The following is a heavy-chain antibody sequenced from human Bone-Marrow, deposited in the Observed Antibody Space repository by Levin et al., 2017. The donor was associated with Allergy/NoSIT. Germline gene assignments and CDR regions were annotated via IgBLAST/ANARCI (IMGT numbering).Heavy chain of an antibody. Sequence: GGSLRLSCAASGFTFSNYGMHWVRRTPGKGLEWVAIISYDGANGNYADSVRGRFTISRDNTKNTVYLQMHSLRADDTAIYYCAKESGVRANYYLGNWGQGTLHTVCS. CDR1: GFTFSNYG. CDR3: AKESGVRANYYLGN. D-gene: IGHD3-10*01. V-gene: IGHV3-30*18. J-gene: IGHJ4*02. CDR2: ISYDGANG.